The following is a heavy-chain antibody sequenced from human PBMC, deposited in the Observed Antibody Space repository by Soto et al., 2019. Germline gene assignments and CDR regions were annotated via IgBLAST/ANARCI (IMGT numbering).Heavy chain of an antibody. Sequence: SETLSLTCTVSGDSISTSSYYWGWIRQPPGKGLEWIGSIYYTGSTYYNPSLKSRVTVSEDTPKNQSSLKLSSVTTADTAVYYCASHIVVTAVGDWFDPCGQGTLVTVS. CDR3: ASHIVVTAVGDWFDP. V-gene: IGHV4-39*01. CDR2: IYYTGST. D-gene: IGHD6-13*01. J-gene: IGHJ5*02. CDR1: GDSISTSSYY.